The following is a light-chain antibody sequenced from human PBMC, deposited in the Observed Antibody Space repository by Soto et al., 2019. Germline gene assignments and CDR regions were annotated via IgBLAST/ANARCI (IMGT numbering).Light chain of an antibody. Sequence: SVLTQPASVSGSPGQSITISCTGSSRDIGTSNLVSWYQQYPGKAPKLIIYEVTKRPSGISYRFSGSKSGNTASLTISGLQPEDEATYYCYSFTGISTSLFVFGTGTKLTVL. CDR1: SRDIGTSNL. CDR2: EVT. J-gene: IGLJ1*01. V-gene: IGLV2-23*02. CDR3: YSFTGISTSLFV.